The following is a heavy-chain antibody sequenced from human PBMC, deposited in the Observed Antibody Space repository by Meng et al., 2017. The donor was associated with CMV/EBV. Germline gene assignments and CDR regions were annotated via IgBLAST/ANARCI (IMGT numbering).Heavy chain of an antibody. CDR3: ARERGDDSGYNFDS. CDR1: GGFFSGFF. D-gene: IGHD3-22*01. V-gene: IGHV4-4*07. CDR2: IYSTGGT. Sequence: QVQLQESGPGLVKPSETLSLTCSVSGGFFSGFFWTWIRQPAGKGLEWIGRIYSTGGTNYNPSFESRVTISLDGSNNQFSLKLNYVTAADTAIYYCARERGDDSGYNFDSWGQGTLVTVSS. J-gene: IGHJ4*02.